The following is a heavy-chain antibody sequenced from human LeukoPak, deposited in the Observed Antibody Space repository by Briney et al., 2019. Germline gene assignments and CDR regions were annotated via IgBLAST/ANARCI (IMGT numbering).Heavy chain of an antibody. Sequence: GGSLRLSCAASGFTCSSYTMNWVRQAPGKGLEWVSYISSSGTIYYADSVQGRFTISRDNAKNSLYLQMNSLRAEDTAVYYCARDRGDKDYYYYMDVWGKGTTVTVSS. J-gene: IGHJ6*03. V-gene: IGHV3-48*04. CDR3: ARDRGDKDYYYYMDV. CDR2: ISSSGTI. D-gene: IGHD2-15*01. CDR1: GFTCSSYT.